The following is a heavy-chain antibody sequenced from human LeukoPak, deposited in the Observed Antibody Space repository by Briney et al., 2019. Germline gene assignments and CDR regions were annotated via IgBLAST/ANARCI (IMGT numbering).Heavy chain of an antibody. CDR3: ASYAYYYDSSGYRDAFDI. D-gene: IGHD3-22*01. J-gene: IGHJ3*02. V-gene: IGHV4-34*01. Sequence: SETLSLTCAVYGGSFSDYYWSWIRQSPGKGLEWIGEINHSGTTHYNPSLKSRVTISVDTSKNQFSLKLSSVTAADTAVYYCASYAYYYDSSGYRDAFDIWGQGTMVIVSS. CDR1: GGSFSDYY. CDR2: INHSGTT.